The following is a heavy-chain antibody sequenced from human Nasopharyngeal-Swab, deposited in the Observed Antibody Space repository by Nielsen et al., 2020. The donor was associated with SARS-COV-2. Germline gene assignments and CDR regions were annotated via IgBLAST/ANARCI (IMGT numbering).Heavy chain of an antibody. D-gene: IGHD3-3*01. J-gene: IGHJ6*03. CDR3: ARAGDFWSGWSANYYMDV. V-gene: IGHV4-31*03. CDR2: VYYSGST. CDR1: GGSISRGGCC. Sequence: SETLSLTCTVSGGSISRGGCCWSWIRRLPGKGLDWIGYVYYSGSTYYNPSLKSRATISVDTSKNQFSLKLSSVTAADTAVYYCARAGDFWSGWSANYYMDVWGKGTTVTVSS.